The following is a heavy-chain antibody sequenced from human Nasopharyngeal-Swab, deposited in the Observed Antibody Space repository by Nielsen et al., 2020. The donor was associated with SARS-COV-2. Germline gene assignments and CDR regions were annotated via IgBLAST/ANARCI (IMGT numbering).Heavy chain of an antibody. CDR2: IYYSGST. CDR1: GCSISSYY. D-gene: IGHD2-2*02. J-gene: IGHJ6*02. CDR3: ARGWGRYCSSTSCYNYGMDF. Sequence: SETLSLTCTVSGCSISSYYWSWIRQPPGKGLEWIGYIYYSGSTNYNPSLKSRVTISVDTSKNQFSLKLSSVTAADTAVYYCARGWGRYCSSTSCYNYGMDFWGQGTTVTVSS. V-gene: IGHV4-59*01.